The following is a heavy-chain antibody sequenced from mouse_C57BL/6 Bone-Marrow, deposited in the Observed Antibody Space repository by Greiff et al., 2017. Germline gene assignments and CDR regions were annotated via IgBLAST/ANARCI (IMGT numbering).Heavy chain of an antibody. D-gene: IGHD3-2*02. CDR2: MDPTDSYN. CDR3: ARGRQLRLPYAMDY. V-gene: IGHV1-69*01. J-gene: IGHJ4*01. CDR1: GYTFTSYW. Sequence: QVQLQQPGAELVMPGASVKLSCKASGYTFTSYWMHWVKQRHGQGLEWIGEMDPTDSYNNYNQKFKGKSTVTGDKTSSTAYMQLSSLTSEDSAVYYCARGRQLRLPYAMDYWCQGTSVTVSS.